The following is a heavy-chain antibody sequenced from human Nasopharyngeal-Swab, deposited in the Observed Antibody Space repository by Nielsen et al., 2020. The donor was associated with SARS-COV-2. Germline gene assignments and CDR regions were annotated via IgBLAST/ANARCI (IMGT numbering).Heavy chain of an antibody. D-gene: IGHD5-24*01. CDR1: GFTFSNAW. CDR3: TTGDGAFDI. V-gene: IGHV3-15*01. CDR2: VKSKTDGGTT. J-gene: IGHJ3*02. Sequence: GESLKISCAASGFTFSNAWMSWVRQAPGKGLKWVGRVKSKTDGGTTDYAAPVKGRFTISRDDSKNTLYLQMNSLKTEDTAVYYCTTGDGAFDIWGQGTMVTVSS.